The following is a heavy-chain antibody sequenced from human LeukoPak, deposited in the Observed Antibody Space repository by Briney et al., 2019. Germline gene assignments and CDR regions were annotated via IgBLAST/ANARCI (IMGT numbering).Heavy chain of an antibody. V-gene: IGHV1-2*02. D-gene: IGHD2-15*01. CDR2: INPNSGGT. CDR1: GYTFTGYY. Sequence: ASVTVSCKAFGYTFTGYYIHWVRQAPGQGPEWMGWINPNSGGTNYAQKFQGRVAMTRDTSITTVYMELSRLRSDDTAVFYCARGSAAALGYFDFWGQGTLVTVSS. J-gene: IGHJ4*02. CDR3: ARGSAAALGYFDF.